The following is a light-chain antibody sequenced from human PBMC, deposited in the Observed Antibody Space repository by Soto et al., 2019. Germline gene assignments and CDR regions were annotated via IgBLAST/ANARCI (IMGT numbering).Light chain of an antibody. CDR3: ATWDSSLGAGV. Sequence: QPVLTQPPSVSAAPGQTVTISCSGSGSNIGKNFVSWYHHLPGTAPKLLIYDNDKRPSGIPDRFSGSKSGTSATPGITGLQTGDEADYYCATWDSSLGAGVFGGGTKLTVL. CDR1: GSNIGKNF. CDR2: DND. V-gene: IGLV1-51*01. J-gene: IGLJ2*01.